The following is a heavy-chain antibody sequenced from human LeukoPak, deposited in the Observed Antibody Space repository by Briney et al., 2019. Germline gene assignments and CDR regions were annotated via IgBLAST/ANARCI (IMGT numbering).Heavy chain of an antibody. V-gene: IGHV1-46*01. J-gene: IGHJ5*02. Sequence: GASVKVSCKASGYTFTSYYMHWVRQAPGQGLEWMGIINPSGGSTSYAQKFQGRVTMTRDTSTSTVYMELSSLRSEDTAVYYCARGRTYYDILTGPSDNWFDPWGQGTLVTVSS. CDR1: GYTFTSYY. CDR3: ARGRTYYDILTGPSDNWFDP. D-gene: IGHD3-9*01. CDR2: INPSGGST.